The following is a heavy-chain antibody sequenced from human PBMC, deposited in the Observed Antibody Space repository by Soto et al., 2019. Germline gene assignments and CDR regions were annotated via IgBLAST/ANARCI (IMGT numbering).Heavy chain of an antibody. V-gene: IGHV3-30*03. D-gene: IGHD3-3*01. CDR3: VREEFEDGRGHFTN. Sequence: QVLLVESGGGVVQPGGSLRLSCAASGFTFSASVMHWVRQAPGKGLEWMAILSYGAKNKYYADSVKGRFTISRDISEGTLYLQMDSLRTEDTAVYYCVREEFEDGRGHFTNWGQGTLVSVSS. CDR1: GFTFSASV. CDR2: LSYGAKNK. J-gene: IGHJ4*02.